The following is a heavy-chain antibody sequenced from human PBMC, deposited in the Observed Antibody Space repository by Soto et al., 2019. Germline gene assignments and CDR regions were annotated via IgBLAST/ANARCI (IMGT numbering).Heavy chain of an antibody. V-gene: IGHV1-18*01. CDR2: ISAYNGNT. D-gene: IGHD3-10*01. CDR1: GYTFTSYG. Sequence: QVPLVQSGAEVKKPGASVKVSCQASGYTFTSYGISWVRQAPGQGLEWMGWISAYNGNTNYAQKLQGRVTMTTDTSTSTAYMELRSLRSDDTAVYYCARILWFGGMYYYYYGMDVWGQGTTVTVSS. J-gene: IGHJ6*02. CDR3: ARILWFGGMYYYYYGMDV.